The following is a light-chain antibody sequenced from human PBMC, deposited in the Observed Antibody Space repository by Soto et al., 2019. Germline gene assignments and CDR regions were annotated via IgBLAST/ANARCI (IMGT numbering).Light chain of an antibody. CDR1: SNDVGGYNY. J-gene: IGLJ3*02. Sequence: QSALTQPASLSGSPGQSITMFCTGTSNDVGGYNYVSWYQQHPGKAPKLIIYEVSNRPSGISSRFSSSKSANTASLTISGLQAEDEAEYYCSSFTGSTTWVFGGGTKLTVL. CDR2: EVS. V-gene: IGLV2-14*01. CDR3: SSFTGSTTWV.